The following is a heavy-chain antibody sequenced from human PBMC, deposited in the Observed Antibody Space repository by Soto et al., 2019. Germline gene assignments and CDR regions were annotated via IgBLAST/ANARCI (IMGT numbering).Heavy chain of an antibody. CDR1: GYTFSNFW. CDR3: ARSPRSSPYFDY. V-gene: IGHV5-51*01. J-gene: IGHJ4*02. CDR2: IYPGDHET. D-gene: IGHD6-13*01. Sequence: GESLKISCQSSGYTFSNFWIGWVRQLPGKGLEWMGIIYPGDHETRYSPSFHGKVTITADRSINTAYRQWNSLEASDTAFYFCARSPRSSPYFDYCGQGALVTVSS.